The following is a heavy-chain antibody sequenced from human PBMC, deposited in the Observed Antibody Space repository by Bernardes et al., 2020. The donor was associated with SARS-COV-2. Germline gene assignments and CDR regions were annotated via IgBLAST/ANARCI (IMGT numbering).Heavy chain of an antibody. Sequence: ASVKVSCQASGYAFTSYYMNWVRQAPGQGLEWMGIIDPSGGRATYAQKFQGRLSMTRDTSTSSVYMDLSSLTSEDTAVYYCARATSYFYGMDVWGQGTTVTVSS. CDR1: GYAFTSYY. CDR2: IDPSGGRA. V-gene: IGHV1-46*01. CDR3: ARATSYFYGMDV. J-gene: IGHJ6*02.